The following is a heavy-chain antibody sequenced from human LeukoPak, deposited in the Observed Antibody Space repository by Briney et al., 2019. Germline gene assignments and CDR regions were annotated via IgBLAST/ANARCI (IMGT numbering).Heavy chain of an antibody. Sequence: ASVKVSCKVSGYTLTELSMHWVRQAPGKGLEWMGWMNPNSGNTGYAQKFQGRVTMTRNTSISTAYMELSSLRSEDTAVYYCARGRIGATIVSDYWGQGTLVTVSS. CDR2: MNPNSGNT. D-gene: IGHD1-26*01. CDR1: GYTLTELS. J-gene: IGHJ4*02. CDR3: ARGRIGATIVSDY. V-gene: IGHV1-8*01.